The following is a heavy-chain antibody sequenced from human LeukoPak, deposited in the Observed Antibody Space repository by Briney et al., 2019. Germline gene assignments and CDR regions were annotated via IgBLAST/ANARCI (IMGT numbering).Heavy chain of an antibody. V-gene: IGHV1-18*01. J-gene: IGHJ3*02. CDR1: VYTFTSYG. CDR2: ISAYMCNT. CDR3: ARDTKSRFLEWDDAFDI. D-gene: IGHD3-3*01. Sequence: ASVRVSCKASVYTFTSYGNSWVRQAPGQGLEWMGLISAYMCNTNYAQKLQGRVTMTPDASTSTTYMALMNLRSDDTAVYYCARDTKSRFLEWDDAFDIWGQGTMVTVSS.